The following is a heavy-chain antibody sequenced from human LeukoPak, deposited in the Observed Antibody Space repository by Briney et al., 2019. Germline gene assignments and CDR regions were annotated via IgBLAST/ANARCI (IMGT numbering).Heavy chain of an antibody. J-gene: IGHJ4*02. CDR2: INPNSGGT. Sequence: ASVTVSCKASGYTFTGYYMHWVRQAPGQGLEWMGWINPNSGGTNYAQKFQGWVTMTRDTSISTAYMELSRLRSDDTAVYYCARWGFLEWSFDYWGQGTLVTVSS. D-gene: IGHD3-3*01. CDR3: ARWGFLEWSFDY. V-gene: IGHV1-2*04. CDR1: GYTFTGYY.